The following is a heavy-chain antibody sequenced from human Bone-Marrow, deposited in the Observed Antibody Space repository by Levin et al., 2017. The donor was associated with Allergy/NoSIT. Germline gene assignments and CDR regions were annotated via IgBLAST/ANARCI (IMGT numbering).Heavy chain of an antibody. Sequence: ASVKVSCKASGYNFTGYYMHWVRQAPGQGLEWMGWINPNSGGTNYAQNFQGRVTMTRDTSINTAYMELSRLRSDDTAVYYCARVLGASGTYWCQGTLVTVSS. CDR1: GYNFTGYY. J-gene: IGHJ4*02. CDR3: ARVLGASGTY. D-gene: IGHD3-10*01. CDR2: INPNSGGT. V-gene: IGHV1-2*02.